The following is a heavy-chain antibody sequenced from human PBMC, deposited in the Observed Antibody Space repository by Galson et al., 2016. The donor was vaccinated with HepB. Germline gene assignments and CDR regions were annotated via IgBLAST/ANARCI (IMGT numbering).Heavy chain of an antibody. V-gene: IGHV3-33*06. CDR1: GFTFNTYA. CDR3: AKDHSSAYDTSGYYPYYFDS. D-gene: IGHD3-22*01. J-gene: IGHJ4*02. CDR2: IWFDGSNK. Sequence: SLRLSCAASGFTFNTYAMHWVRQAPGMGLEWVAVIWFDGSNKYYADSVKGRFTISRDNSKNTLSLQMNNLRVEDTAVYFCAKDHSSAYDTSGYYPYYFDSWGQGALVTVSS.